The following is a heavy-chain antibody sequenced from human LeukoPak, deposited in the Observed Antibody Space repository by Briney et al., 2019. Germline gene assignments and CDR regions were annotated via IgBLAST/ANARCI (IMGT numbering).Heavy chain of an antibody. D-gene: IGHD1-1*01. CDR1: GGSFSGSFSGYY. V-gene: IGHV4-34*01. Sequence: PSEALSLTCAVYGGSFSGSFSGYYWSWIRQPPGKGLEWIGEINQSGSTNYNPSLKSRVTISVDTSKNQFSLKMSSVTAADTAVFYCARVMLERSNQYYYMDVWGKGTTVTVSS. CDR2: INQSGST. CDR3: ARVMLERSNQYYYMDV. J-gene: IGHJ6*03.